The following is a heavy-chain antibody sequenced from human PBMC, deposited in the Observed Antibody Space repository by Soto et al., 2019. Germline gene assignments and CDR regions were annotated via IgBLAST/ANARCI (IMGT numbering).Heavy chain of an antibody. CDR1: AFTFSNYC. Sequence: GGSLRLSCAASAFTFSNYCMHWVRQAPGKGLEWVAVIWYDGSNKYYADSVKGRFTISRDNSKNTLYLQMNSLRAEDTAVYYCARDRGYYDSSGTDVWGQGTTVTVSS. CDR3: ARDRGYYDSSGTDV. J-gene: IGHJ6*02. V-gene: IGHV3-33*08. D-gene: IGHD3-22*01. CDR2: IWYDGSNK.